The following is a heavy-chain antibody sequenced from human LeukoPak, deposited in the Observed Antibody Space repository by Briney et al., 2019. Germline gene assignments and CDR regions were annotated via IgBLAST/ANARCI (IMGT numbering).Heavy chain of an antibody. Sequence: GGSLRLSCTASGFTFSSYGMHWVRQAPGKGLEWVAFIRYDGSNKYYADSVKGRFTISRDNSKNTLYLQMNSLRAEDTAVYYCAKDSFDFWSGYSNDSKYYYYMDVWGKGTTVTVSS. D-gene: IGHD3-3*01. CDR1: GFTFSSYG. V-gene: IGHV3-30*02. J-gene: IGHJ6*03. CDR2: IRYDGSNK. CDR3: AKDSFDFWSGYSNDSKYYYYMDV.